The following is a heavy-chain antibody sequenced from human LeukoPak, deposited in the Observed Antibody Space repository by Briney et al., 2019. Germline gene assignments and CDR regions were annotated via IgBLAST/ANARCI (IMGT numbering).Heavy chain of an antibody. CDR3: ARGLAYYYDSSGYLDDY. CDR2: IIPILGIA. D-gene: IGHD3-22*01. Sequence: ASVKVSCKASGYTFTSYGISWVRQAPGQGLEWMGRIIPILGIANYAQKFQGRVTITADKSTSTAYMELSSLRSEDTAVYYCARGLAYYYDSSGYLDDYWGQGTLVTVSS. V-gene: IGHV1-69*04. J-gene: IGHJ4*02. CDR1: GYTFTSYG.